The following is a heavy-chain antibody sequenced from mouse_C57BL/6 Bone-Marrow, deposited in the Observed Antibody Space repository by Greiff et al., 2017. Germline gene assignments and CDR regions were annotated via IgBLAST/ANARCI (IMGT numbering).Heavy chain of an antibody. CDR1: GFNIKDDY. V-gene: IGHV14-4*01. Sequence: VQLQQSGAELVRPGASVKLSCTASGFNIKDDYMHWVKQRPEQGLEWIGWIDPENGDTEYASKFQGKATITADTSSNTAYLQLSSLTSEDTAVYYCTPICGSYAMDYWGQGTSVTVSS. J-gene: IGHJ4*01. CDR3: TPICGSYAMDY. CDR2: IDPENGDT.